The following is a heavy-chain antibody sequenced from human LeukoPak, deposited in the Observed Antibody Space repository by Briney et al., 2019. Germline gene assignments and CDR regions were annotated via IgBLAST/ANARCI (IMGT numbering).Heavy chain of an antibody. V-gene: IGHV3-30*02. D-gene: IGHD3-3*01. CDR2: IRYDGSNK. J-gene: IGHJ4*02. CDR3: AKDGLGPDFWSGYPNYFDY. CDR1: GFTFSSYG. Sequence: GGSLRLSCAASGFTFSSYGMHWVRQAPGKGLEWVAFIRYDGSNKYYADSVKGRFTISRDNSKNTLYLQMNSLRAEDTAVYYCAKDGLGPDFWSGYPNYFDYWGQGTLVTVSS.